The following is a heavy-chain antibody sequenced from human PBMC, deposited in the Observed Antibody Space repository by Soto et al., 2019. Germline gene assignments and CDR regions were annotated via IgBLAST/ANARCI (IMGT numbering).Heavy chain of an antibody. CDR1: GFTFNSYS. D-gene: IGHD5-18*01. CDR3: ARVSGSTEGYSYVY. J-gene: IGHJ4*02. V-gene: IGHV3-48*01. Sequence: GGSLRLSCAASGFTFNSYSVNWVRQAPGKGLEWVSYISSSSTTKYYTDSVKGRFTISRDDSKKSLYLQMNSLKTEDTAVYYCARVSGSTEGYSYVYWGQGTLVTVSS. CDR2: ISSSSTTK.